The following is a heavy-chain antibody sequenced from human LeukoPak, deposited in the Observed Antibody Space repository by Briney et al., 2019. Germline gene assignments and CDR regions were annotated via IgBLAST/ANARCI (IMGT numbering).Heavy chain of an antibody. D-gene: IGHD3-9*01. CDR2: ISGSGGST. J-gene: IGHJ4*02. CDR3: AKDGSPYYDILTGYYIHPFDY. V-gene: IGHV3-23*01. Sequence: GGSLRLSCAASGFTFSSYAMSWVRQAPGKGPEWVSAISGSGGSTYYADSVKGRFTISRDNSKNTLYLQMNSLRAEDTAVYYCAKDGSPYYDILTGYYIHPFDYWGQGTLVTVSS. CDR1: GFTFSSYA.